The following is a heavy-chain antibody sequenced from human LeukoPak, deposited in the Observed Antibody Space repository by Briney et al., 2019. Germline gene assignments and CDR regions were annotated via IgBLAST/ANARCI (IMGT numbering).Heavy chain of an antibody. J-gene: IGHJ4*02. D-gene: IGHD3-22*01. CDR3: ARDRDSSGYYSKIDY. CDR1: GFTFSSYG. CDR2: IRYDGSDK. V-gene: IGHV3-30*02. Sequence: GGSLRLSCAASGFTFSSYGMHWVRQAPGKGLEWVAFIRYDGSDKYYADSVKGRFTISRDNSKNTLSLQMNSLRAEDTAVCYCARDRDSSGYYSKIDYWGQGTLVTVSS.